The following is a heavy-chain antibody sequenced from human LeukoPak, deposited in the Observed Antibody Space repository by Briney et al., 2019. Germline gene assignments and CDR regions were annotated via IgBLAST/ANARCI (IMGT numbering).Heavy chain of an antibody. D-gene: IGHD3-22*01. V-gene: IGHV4-4*09. CDR1: GGSISSYY. J-gene: IGHJ4*02. CDR3: ARLVDYYDSSGYYYFDY. Sequence: KPSETLSLTCTVSGGSISSYYWSWIRQPPGKGLEWIGNLSTSESTNYNPSLKSRVTISVDTSKNQFSLKLSSVTTADTAVYYCARLVDYYDSSGYYYFDYWGQGTLVTVSS. CDR2: LSTSEST.